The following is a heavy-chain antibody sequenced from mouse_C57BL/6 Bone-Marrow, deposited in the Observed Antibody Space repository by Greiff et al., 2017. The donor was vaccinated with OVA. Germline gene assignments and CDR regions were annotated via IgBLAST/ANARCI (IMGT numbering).Heavy chain of an antibody. V-gene: IGHV1-66*01. CDR3: AGSNYGGIAKDY. Sequence: QVQLQQSGPELVKPGASLKISCKASGFSFTIYYIHWVKQRPGQGLEWIGWIYPGIVNTKYNEKFKGKATLTVDTARSHAYMQLSSLTSEDTAVYYWAGSNYGGIAKDYWGQGAGVTVTS. D-gene: IGHD2-5*01. CDR2: IYPGIVNT. J-gene: IGHJ4*01. CDR1: GFSFTIYY.